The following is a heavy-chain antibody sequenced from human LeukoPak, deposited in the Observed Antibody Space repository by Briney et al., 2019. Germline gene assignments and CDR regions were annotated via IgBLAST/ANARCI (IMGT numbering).Heavy chain of an antibody. CDR3: AKKRATYYYDSSRGNGAFDI. V-gene: IGHV3-30*18. Sequence: PGGTLRLSCAASGFTFSFYGMNWVRQAPGKGLEWVAVISYDGSNKYYADSVKGRFTISRDNSKNTLYLQMNSLGAEDTAVYYCAKKRATYYYDSSRGNGAFDIWGQGTMVTVSS. J-gene: IGHJ3*02. D-gene: IGHD3-22*01. CDR2: ISYDGSNK. CDR1: GFTFSFYG.